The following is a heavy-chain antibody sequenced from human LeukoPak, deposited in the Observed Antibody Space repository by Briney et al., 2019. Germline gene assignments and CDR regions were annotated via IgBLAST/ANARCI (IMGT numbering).Heavy chain of an antibody. CDR3: ARGRPTTSIAAAGVNWFDP. CDR1: GGSISNYY. J-gene: IGHJ5*02. CDR2: IYYSGGT. D-gene: IGHD6-13*01. V-gene: IGHV4-59*01. Sequence: SETLSLTCTVSGGSISNYYWHWIRQPPGKGLEWIGYIYYSGGTNYNPSPKSRVTISVDTSKNQFSLKLRSVTAADTAVYYCARGRPTTSIAAAGVNWFDPWGQGTLVTVSS.